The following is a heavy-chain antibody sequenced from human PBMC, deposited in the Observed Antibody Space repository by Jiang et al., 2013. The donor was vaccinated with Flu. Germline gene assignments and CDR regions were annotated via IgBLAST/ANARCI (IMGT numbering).Heavy chain of an antibody. D-gene: IGHD3-9*01. CDR3: ARDKSRNITIFWAGYDY. J-gene: IGHJ4*02. Sequence: KSRVTISVDTSKNQXSLKLSSVTAADTAVYYCARDKSRNITIFWAGYDYWGQGTLVTVSS. V-gene: IGHV4-31*02.